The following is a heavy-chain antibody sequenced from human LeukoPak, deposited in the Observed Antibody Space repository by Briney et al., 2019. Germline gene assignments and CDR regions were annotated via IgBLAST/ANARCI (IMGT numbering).Heavy chain of an antibody. D-gene: IGHD1-26*01. J-gene: IGHJ3*02. CDR2: IKSKTDGGTT. CDR3: TPDDRYSGSLAAFDI. V-gene: IGHV3-15*01. CDR1: GFTFSNAW. Sequence: GGSLRLSCAASGFTFSNAWMSWVRQAPGKGVEWVGRIKSKTDGGTTDYAAPVKGRLNISRDEKKKKMYLQGNSVKNEDKDVYYCTPDDRYSGSLAAFDIWGQGTMVTVSS.